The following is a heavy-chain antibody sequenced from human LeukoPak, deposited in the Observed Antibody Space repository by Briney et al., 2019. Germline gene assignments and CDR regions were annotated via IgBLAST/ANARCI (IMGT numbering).Heavy chain of an antibody. V-gene: IGHV4-34*01. J-gene: IGHJ2*01. Sequence: SETLSLTCAVYGGSFSGYYWSWIRQPPGKGLEWIGEINHSGSTNCNPSLKSRVTISVDTSKNQFSLKLSSVTAADTAVYYCARGSGRIIAVAGRANWYFDLWGRGTLVTVSS. D-gene: IGHD6-19*01. CDR2: INHSGST. CDR1: GGSFSGYY. CDR3: ARGSGRIIAVAGRANWYFDL.